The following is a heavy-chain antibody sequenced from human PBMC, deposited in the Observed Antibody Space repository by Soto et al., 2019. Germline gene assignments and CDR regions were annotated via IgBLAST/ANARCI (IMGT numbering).Heavy chain of an antibody. CDR3: ARVKLAGRGSFHD. D-gene: IGHD3-3*02. CDR2: IYHSGNT. CDR1: GYSITNGYY. J-gene: IGHJ4*02. V-gene: IGHV4-38-2*01. Sequence: SETLSLTCAVSGYSITNGYYWGWIRQPPGKGLEWIGSIYHSGNTYYNPSLKSRVTLSIDTSKNQFSLKLRSVTAADTDMYYCARVKLAGRGSFHDWGQGTLVTV.